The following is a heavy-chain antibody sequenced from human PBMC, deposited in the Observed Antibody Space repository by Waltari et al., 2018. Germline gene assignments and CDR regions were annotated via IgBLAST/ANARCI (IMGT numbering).Heavy chain of an antibody. V-gene: IGHV3-30*01. CDR2: ISYDGSNK. CDR3: ARGIETTLRLPTGN. Sequence: VQLVESGGGVVQPGRSLRLSCAASGFTFSSYAMHWVRQAPGKGLEWVAVISYDGSNKYYADSVKGRFTISRDNSKNTLYLQMNSLRAEDTAVYYCARGIETTLRLPTGNWGQGTLVTVSS. D-gene: IGHD4-17*01. CDR1: GFTFSSYA. J-gene: IGHJ4*02.